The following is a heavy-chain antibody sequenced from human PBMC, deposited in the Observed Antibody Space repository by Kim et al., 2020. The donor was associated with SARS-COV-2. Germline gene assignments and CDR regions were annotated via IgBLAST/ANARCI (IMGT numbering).Heavy chain of an antibody. V-gene: IGHV3-9*01. CDR3: AKDIGPEAEPLFDY. J-gene: IGHJ4*02. CDR1: GFTFGDYA. D-gene: IGHD6-19*01. CDR2: ISWNSGSI. Sequence: GGSLRLSCAASGFTFGDYAMHWVRQAPGKGLEWVSGISWNSGSIGYADSVKGRFTISRDNAKNSLYLQMNSLRAEDTALYYCAKDIGPEAEPLFDYWGQGTLVTVSS.